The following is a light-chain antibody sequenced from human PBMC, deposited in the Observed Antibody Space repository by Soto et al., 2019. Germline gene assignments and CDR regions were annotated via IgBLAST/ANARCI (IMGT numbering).Light chain of an antibody. CDR3: LQLDSYPRT. CDR1: QGISSY. V-gene: IGKV1-9*01. J-gene: IGKJ1*01. CDR2: TAS. Sequence: IHFTPSPSFLSASPLYRFTITYRASQGISSYLAWYQLKPGKAPKLLISTASSLQSGVPSRFSGSGSGTEFTLTISSLQPEDFATYYCLQLDSYPRTFGQGTKVDI.